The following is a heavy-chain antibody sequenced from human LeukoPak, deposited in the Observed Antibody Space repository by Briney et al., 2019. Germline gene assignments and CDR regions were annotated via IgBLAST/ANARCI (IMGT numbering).Heavy chain of an antibody. CDR1: GGSISSYY. V-gene: IGHV4-59*01. Sequence: SETLSPTCTVSGGSISSYYWSWIRQPAGKGLEWIGYIYHTGSTSYNPSLKSRVIMSVETSQNQFSLKVRSVTAADTAVYYCAREDSGYDYSPFYYWGQGILVTVSS. CDR2: IYHTGST. D-gene: IGHD5-12*01. J-gene: IGHJ4*02. CDR3: AREDSGYDYSPFYY.